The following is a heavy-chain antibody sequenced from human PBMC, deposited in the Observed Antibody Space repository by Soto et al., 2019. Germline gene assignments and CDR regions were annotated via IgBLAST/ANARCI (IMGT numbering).Heavy chain of an antibody. Sequence: SETLSLTCTVSGYSISSGSYWAWIRQPPGKGPEWIASIYHGGTTFYNPSLKSRITISVDKSKNQFSLKLSSVTAADTAVYYCARDRAAVAGSYYYYGMDVWGQGTTVTVSS. D-gene: IGHD6-19*01. CDR2: IYHGGTT. J-gene: IGHJ6*02. CDR1: GYSISSGSY. CDR3: ARDRAAVAGSYYYYGMDV. V-gene: IGHV4-38-2*02.